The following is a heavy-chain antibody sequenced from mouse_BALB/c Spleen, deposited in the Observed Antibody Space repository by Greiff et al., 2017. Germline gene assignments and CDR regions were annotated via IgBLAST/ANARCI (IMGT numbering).Heavy chain of an antibody. D-gene: IGHD2-1*01. CDR3: ARSDFYGNYGRDAMDY. CDR1: GFTFSSFG. Sequence: DVKLVESGGGLVQPGGSRKLSCAASGFTFSSFGMHWVRQAPEKGLEWVAYISSGSSTIYYADTVKGRFTISRDNPKNTLFLQMTSLRSEDTAMYYCARSDFYGNYGRDAMDYWGQGTSVTVSS. V-gene: IGHV5-17*02. CDR2: ISSGSSTI. J-gene: IGHJ4*01.